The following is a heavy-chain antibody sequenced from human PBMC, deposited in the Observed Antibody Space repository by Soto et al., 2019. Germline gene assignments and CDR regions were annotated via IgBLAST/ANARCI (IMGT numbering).Heavy chain of an antibody. J-gene: IGHJ6*02. CDR1: GYSFTSYW. D-gene: IGHD3-16*01. CDR2: IDPSDSYT. V-gene: IGHV5-10-1*01. CDR3: AGTDDYVWGTYRNGMDV. Sequence: PGESLKISCKGSGYSFTSYWISWVRQMPGKGLEWMGRIDPSDSYTNYSPSSQGHVTISADKSISTAYLQWSSLKASDTAMYYCAGTDDYVWGTYRNGMDVWGQGTTVTVSS.